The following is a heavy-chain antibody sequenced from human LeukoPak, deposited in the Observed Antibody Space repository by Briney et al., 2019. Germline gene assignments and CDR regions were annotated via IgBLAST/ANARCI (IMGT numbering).Heavy chain of an antibody. CDR1: GFTFSSYN. V-gene: IGHV3-21*01. D-gene: IGHD6-19*01. J-gene: IGHJ4*02. CDR3: ARDRLAVAGTLSYFDY. CDR2: ISSSGSFI. Sequence: GGSLRLSCAASGFTFSSYNMNWVRQAPGKGPEWVSSISSSGSFIYYADSVKGRFTISRDNAENSLYLQMNSLRAEDTAVYYCARDRLAVAGTLSYFDYWGQGTLVTVSS.